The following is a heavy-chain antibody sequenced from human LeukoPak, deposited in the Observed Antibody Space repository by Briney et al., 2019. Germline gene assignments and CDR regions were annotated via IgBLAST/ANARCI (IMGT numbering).Heavy chain of an antibody. Sequence: GGSLILSCAASGITFSTFAMSWVRQAPGRGLECVSMISGGGDRTYYAESVKGRFTISRDNSKNTLYLQMNSLRGEDTTVYYCATWRDKAAVSWGQGTLVTVSS. CDR3: ATWRDKAAVS. J-gene: IGHJ5*02. V-gene: IGHV3-23*01. CDR2: ISGGGDRT. D-gene: IGHD6-13*01. CDR1: GITFSTFA.